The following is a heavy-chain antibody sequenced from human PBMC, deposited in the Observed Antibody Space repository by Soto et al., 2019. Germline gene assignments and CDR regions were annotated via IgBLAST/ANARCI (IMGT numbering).Heavy chain of an antibody. J-gene: IGHJ1*01. V-gene: IGHV3-72*01. Sequence: GGSLRLSCAASGFTFSDQFMDWVRQAPGKGLEWVARSRNRHSYYTTEYAPSVRGRFTVSRDDSKTSLYLQMSSLKTEDTAVYYCAGGATGRAPFQHWGRGTLVTVSS. CDR2: SRNRHSYYTT. CDR1: GFTFSDQF. CDR3: AGGATGRAPFQH. D-gene: IGHD2-8*02.